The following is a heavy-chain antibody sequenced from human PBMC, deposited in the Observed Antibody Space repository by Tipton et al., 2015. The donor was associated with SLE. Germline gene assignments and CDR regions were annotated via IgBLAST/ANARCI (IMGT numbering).Heavy chain of an antibody. J-gene: IGHJ4*02. CDR2: ISGSGGST. CDR1: GFTFSSYA. CDR3: ARDMDDSSGYYF. Sequence: SLRLSCAASGFTFSSYAMSWVRQAPGKGLEWVSAISGSGGSTYYADSVKGRFTISRDNSKNTLYLQMNSLRAEDTAVYYCARDMDDSSGYYFGGQGTLVTVSS. D-gene: IGHD3-22*01. V-gene: IGHV3-23*01.